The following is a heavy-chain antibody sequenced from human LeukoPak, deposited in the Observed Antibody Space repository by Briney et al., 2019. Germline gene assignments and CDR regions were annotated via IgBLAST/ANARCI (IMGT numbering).Heavy chain of an antibody. D-gene: IGHD1-26*01. J-gene: IGHJ3*02. V-gene: IGHV3-53*01. CDR1: GFTVSSNY. Sequence: PGGSLRLSCAASGFTVSSNYMSWVRQAPGKGLEWVSIIYSGGSTFYADSVKGRFTISRDNSKNTLYLQMNSLRAEDTAVYYCARGGSYLSAFDIWDQGTMVTVSS. CDR3: ARGGSYLSAFDI. CDR2: IYSGGST.